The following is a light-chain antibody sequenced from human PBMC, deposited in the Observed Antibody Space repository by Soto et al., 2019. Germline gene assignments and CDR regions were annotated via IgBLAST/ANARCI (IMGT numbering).Light chain of an antibody. V-gene: IGKV1-39*01. CDR2: AAS. CDR3: QQYYSYPLT. Sequence: DIQMTQSPSSLPASVGDRISITCRASQSIGTYLSWYQQKPGKAPKLLIYAASTLQSGVPSRFSGSGSGTDFTLTISCLQSEDFATYYCQQYYSYPLTFGGGTKVDIK. CDR1: QSIGTY. J-gene: IGKJ4*01.